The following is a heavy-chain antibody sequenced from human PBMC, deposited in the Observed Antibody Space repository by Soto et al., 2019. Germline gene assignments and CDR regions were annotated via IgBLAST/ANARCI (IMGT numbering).Heavy chain of an antibody. D-gene: IGHD3-3*01. Sequence: ASVKVSCKASGYTFTSYGISWVRQAPGQGLEWMGWISAYNGNTNYAQKLQGRVTMTTDTSTSTAYMELRSLRSDDTAVYYCARDVSRYYDFWSGYYADPDHDAFESRGQRTTVTVSS. V-gene: IGHV1-18*01. J-gene: IGHJ3*02. CDR2: ISAYNGNT. CDR3: ARDVSRYYDFWSGYYADPDHDAFES. CDR1: GYTFTSYG.